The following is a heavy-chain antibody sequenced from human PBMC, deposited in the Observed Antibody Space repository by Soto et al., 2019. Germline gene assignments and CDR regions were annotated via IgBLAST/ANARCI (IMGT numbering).Heavy chain of an antibody. V-gene: IGHV4-34*01. CDR3: ARGTIAARMAIYYYYYYMDV. CDR1: GGSFSGYY. CDR2: INYSGST. D-gene: IGHD6-6*01. Sequence: SETLSLTCAVYGGSFSGYYWSWIRQPPGKGLEWIGEINYSGSTNYNPSLKSRVTISVDTSKNQFSLKLSSVTAADTAVYYCARGTIAARMAIYYYYYYMDVWGQGTTVTVSS. J-gene: IGHJ6*03.